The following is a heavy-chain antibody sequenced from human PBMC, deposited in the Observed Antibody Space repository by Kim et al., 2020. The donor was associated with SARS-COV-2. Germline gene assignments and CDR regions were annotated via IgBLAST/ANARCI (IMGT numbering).Heavy chain of an antibody. CDR3: AIAATGAFDY. Sequence: GGSLRLSCVASAFTFSGSAMHWVRQASGKGLEWVGRIRGEATSYATIYAASVKDRFTLSRDDSKNTAYLQINSLKTEDTAVYYCAIAATGAFDYWGQGTLVTVSS. V-gene: IGHV3-73*01. D-gene: IGHD6-13*01. CDR1: AFTFSGSA. J-gene: IGHJ4*02. CDR2: IRGEATSYAT.